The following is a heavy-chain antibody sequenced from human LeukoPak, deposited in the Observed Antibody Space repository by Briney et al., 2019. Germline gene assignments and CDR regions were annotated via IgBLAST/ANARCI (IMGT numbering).Heavy chain of an antibody. V-gene: IGHV4-34*01. CDR1: GGSFSGYY. Sequence: SETLSLTCAVYGGSFSGYYWSWIRQPPGKGLEWIGEINHSGSTNYNPSLKSRVTISVDTSKNQFSLKLSSVTAADTAVYYCARQYSSRWKYYYYYMDVWGKGTTVTISS. CDR2: INHSGST. J-gene: IGHJ6*03. CDR3: ARQYSSRWKYYYYYMDV. D-gene: IGHD6-13*01.